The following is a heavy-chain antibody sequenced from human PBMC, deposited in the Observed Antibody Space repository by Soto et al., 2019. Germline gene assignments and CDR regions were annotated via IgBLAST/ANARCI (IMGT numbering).Heavy chain of an antibody. Sequence: GGSLRLSCAASGFTFSSYAMHWVRQAPGKGLEWVAVISYDGSNKYYADSVKGRFTISRDNSKNTLCLQMNSLRAEDTAVYYCVRDDVGVGMEYWGLGTLVTVSS. J-gene: IGHJ4*02. V-gene: IGHV3-30-3*01. D-gene: IGHD1-26*01. CDR2: ISYDGSNK. CDR3: VRDDVGVGMEY. CDR1: GFTFSSYA.